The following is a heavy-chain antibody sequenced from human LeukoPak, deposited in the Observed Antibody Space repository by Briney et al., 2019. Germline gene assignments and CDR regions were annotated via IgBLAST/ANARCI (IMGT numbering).Heavy chain of an antibody. CDR3: AKDSRGYSYGYPKFDY. V-gene: IGHV3-48*01. J-gene: IGHJ4*02. Sequence: GGSLRLSCAASGFTFSSYSMNWVRQAPGKGLEWVSYISSSSSTIYYADSVKGRFTISRDNAKNSLYLQMNSLRAKDTAVYYCAKDSRGYSYGYPKFDYWGQGTLVTVSS. D-gene: IGHD5-18*01. CDR1: GFTFSSYS. CDR2: ISSSSSTI.